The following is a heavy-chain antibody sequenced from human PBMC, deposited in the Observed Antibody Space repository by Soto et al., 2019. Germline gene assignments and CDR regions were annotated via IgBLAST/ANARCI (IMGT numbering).Heavy chain of an antibody. CDR2: IYHSGST. V-gene: IGHV4-30-2*01. J-gene: IGHJ4*02. D-gene: IGHD3-22*01. Sequence: SETLSLTCAVSGGSISSGGYSWSWIRQPPGKGLEWIGYIYHSGSTYYNPSLKSRVTISVDRSKDQFSLKLSSVTAADTAVYYCARGGVDYYDSSGYYFSPYYFDYWGQGTLVTVSS. CDR1: GGSISSGGYS. CDR3: ARGGVDYYDSSGYYFSPYYFDY.